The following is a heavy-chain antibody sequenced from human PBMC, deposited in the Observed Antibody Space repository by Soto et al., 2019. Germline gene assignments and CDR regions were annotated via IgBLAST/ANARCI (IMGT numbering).Heavy chain of an antibody. CDR3: ARDQYYYGSGTIDP. Sequence: ASVKVSCKASGYTFTSYGISWVRQAPGQGLEWMGWISAYNGNTNYAQKLQGRVTMTTDTSTSTAYMELRSLRSDDTAVYYCARDQYYYGSGTIDPWGQGTLVTVSS. V-gene: IGHV1-18*01. D-gene: IGHD3-10*01. CDR1: GYTFTSYG. CDR2: ISAYNGNT. J-gene: IGHJ5*02.